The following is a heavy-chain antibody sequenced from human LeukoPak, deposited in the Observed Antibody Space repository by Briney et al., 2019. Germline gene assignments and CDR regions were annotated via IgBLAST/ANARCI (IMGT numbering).Heavy chain of an antibody. Sequence: GRSLRLSCAASGXTFSSYGMHWVRQAPGKGLEWVAVISYDGSNKYYADSVKGRFTISRDNSKNTLYLQMNSLRAEDTAVYYCAKDRLITMVRGVTGMDVWGQGTTVTVSS. V-gene: IGHV3-30*18. D-gene: IGHD3-10*01. J-gene: IGHJ6*02. CDR3: AKDRLITMVRGVTGMDV. CDR2: ISYDGSNK. CDR1: GXTFSSYG.